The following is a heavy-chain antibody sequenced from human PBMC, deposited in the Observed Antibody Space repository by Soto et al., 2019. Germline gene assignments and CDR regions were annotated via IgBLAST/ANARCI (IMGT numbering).Heavy chain of an antibody. CDR3: ARAFCTNGVCYYFFDY. D-gene: IGHD2-8*01. CDR2: IYYDGSNR. J-gene: IGHJ4*01. CDR1: GFTFGSYA. Sequence: GGSLRLSCAASGFTFGSYAMHWVRQAPGKGLEWVAVIYYDGSNRYYGDAVKGRFTISRDNSKSTLYLQMSSLRAEDTAVYYCARAFCTNGVCYYFFDYWGHGTLVTVSS. V-gene: IGHV3-33*01.